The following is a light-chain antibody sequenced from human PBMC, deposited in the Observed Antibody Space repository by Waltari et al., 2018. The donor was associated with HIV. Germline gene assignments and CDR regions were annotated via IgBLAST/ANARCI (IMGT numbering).Light chain of an antibody. CDR1: QSVSSN. CDR2: GAP. Sequence: EIVMTQSPATLSVSPGERATLSCRASQSVSSNLAWYQQKPGQAPRLLIYGAPTRATGIPARFSGSGSGTEFTLTISSLQSEDFAVYYCQQYNNWLPLTFGGGTKVGIK. CDR3: QQYNNWLPLT. J-gene: IGKJ4*01. V-gene: IGKV3-15*01.